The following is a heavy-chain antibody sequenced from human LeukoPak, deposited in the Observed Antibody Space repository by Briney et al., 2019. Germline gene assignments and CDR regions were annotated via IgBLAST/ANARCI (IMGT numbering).Heavy chain of an antibody. V-gene: IGHV4-39*07. J-gene: IGHJ4*02. CDR3: ARVYFGSGSRTFDY. Sequence: SETLSLTCTVSGGSISSSSYYWGWIRQPPGKGLEWIGSIYYSGSTYYNPSLKSRVTIAVDTSKNQFSLKLSSVTVADTAVYYCARVYFGSGSRTFDYWGQGTLVTVSS. CDR1: GGSISSSSYY. D-gene: IGHD3-10*01. CDR2: IYYSGST.